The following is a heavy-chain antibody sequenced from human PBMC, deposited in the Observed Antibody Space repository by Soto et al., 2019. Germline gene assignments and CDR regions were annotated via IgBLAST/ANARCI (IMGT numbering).Heavy chain of an antibody. CDR2: IYHIGST. CDR1: GGSINTYY. CDR3: ARLGSRFQSPYFDY. V-gene: IGHV4-59*01. Sequence: SETLSLTCTVSGGSINTYYWSWIRQPPGKGLEWIGYIYHIGSTNYSPSLKSRVTISVDTSKNQLSLELNSVTAADTALYYCARLGSRFQSPYFDYCGVGTLVTGSS. D-gene: IGHD3-10*01. J-gene: IGHJ4*02.